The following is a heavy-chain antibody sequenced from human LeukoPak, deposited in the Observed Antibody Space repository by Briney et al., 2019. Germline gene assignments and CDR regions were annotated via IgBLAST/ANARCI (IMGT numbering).Heavy chain of an antibody. CDR1: GFTFSSYS. CDR2: ISSSSSTI. V-gene: IGHV3-48*01. J-gene: IGHJ3*02. CDR3: ARGGSALREWELRRGGAFDI. D-gene: IGHD1-26*01. Sequence: GGSLRLSCVASGFTFSSYSMNWVRQAPGKGLEWVSYISSSSSTIYYADSVKGRFTISRDNAKNSLYLQMNSLRAEDTAVYYCARGGSALREWELRRGGAFDIWGQGTMVTVSS.